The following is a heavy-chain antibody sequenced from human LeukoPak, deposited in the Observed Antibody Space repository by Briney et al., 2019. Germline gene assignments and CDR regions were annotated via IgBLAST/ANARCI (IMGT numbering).Heavy chain of an antibody. Sequence: PSETLSLTCTVSGGSISSYYWSWIRQPPGKGLEWIGYIYYSGSTNYNPSLKSRVTISVDTSKNQFSLKLSSVTAADTAVYYCARDRLRWYSSSWYIYYYYYMDVWGKGTTVTVSS. V-gene: IGHV4-59*01. J-gene: IGHJ6*03. D-gene: IGHD6-13*01. CDR2: IYYSGST. CDR1: GGSISSYY. CDR3: ARDRLRWYSSSWYIYYYYYMDV.